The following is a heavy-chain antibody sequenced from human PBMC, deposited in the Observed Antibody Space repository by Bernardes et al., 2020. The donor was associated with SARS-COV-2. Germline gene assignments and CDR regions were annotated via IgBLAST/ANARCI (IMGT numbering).Heavy chain of an antibody. J-gene: IGHJ6*02. D-gene: IGHD2-15*01. CDR2: ISGSGGST. Sequence: GGSLRLSFAASGFTFNMYAMTWVRQAPGKGLEWVSGISGSGGSTYYADSVKGRFTISRDNSKNTLFLQMNSLRAEATAVYYCAKCVVGYYAVDVWGQGTTVTVSS. CDR3: AKCVVGYYAVDV. CDR1: GFTFNMYA. V-gene: IGHV3-23*01.